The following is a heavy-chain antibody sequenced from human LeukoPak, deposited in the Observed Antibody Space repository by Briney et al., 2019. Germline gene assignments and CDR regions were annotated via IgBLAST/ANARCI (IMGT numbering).Heavy chain of an antibody. CDR3: AKALGGYNNWFDP. Sequence: GRSLRLSCAASGFTFSSFGMHWVRQAPGKGLEWVAAISYDGGNKYYADSVKGRFTISRDNSKNTLYLQMNSLRAEDTAVYYCAKALGGYNNWFDPWGQGTLVTVSS. CDR1: GFTFSSFG. V-gene: IGHV3-30*18. J-gene: IGHJ5*02. CDR2: ISYDGGNK. D-gene: IGHD5-12*01.